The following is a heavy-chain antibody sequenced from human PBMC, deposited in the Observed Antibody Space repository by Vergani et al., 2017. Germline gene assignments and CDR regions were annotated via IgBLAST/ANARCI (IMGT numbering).Heavy chain of an antibody. D-gene: IGHD4-11*01. CDR3: ARGPQNYSNYVSAGENPFDY. V-gene: IGHV4-31*03. J-gene: IGHJ4*02. CDR2: INHSGST. Sequence: QVQLQESGPGLVKPSQTLSLTCTVSGGSISSGGYYWSWIRQHPGKGLEWIGEINHSGSTNYNPSLKSRVTISVDTSTNQVSLKLSSVTAADTSVYYCARGPQNYSNYVSAGENPFDYWGQGTLVTVSS. CDR1: GGSISSGGYY.